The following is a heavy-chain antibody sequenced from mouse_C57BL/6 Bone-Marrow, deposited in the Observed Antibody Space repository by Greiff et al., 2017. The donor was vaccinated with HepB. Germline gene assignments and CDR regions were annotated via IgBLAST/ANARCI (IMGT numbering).Heavy chain of an antibody. V-gene: IGHV1-19*01. Sequence: EVQLQQSGPVLVKPGASVKMSCKASGYTFTDYYMNWVKQSHGKSLEWIGVINPYNGGTSYNQKFKGKATLTVDKSSSTAYMELNSLTSEDSAVYYCAPYYYGSSFYYFDYWGQGTTLTVSS. CDR2: INPYNGGT. J-gene: IGHJ2*01. CDR3: APYYYGSSFYYFDY. D-gene: IGHD1-1*01. CDR1: GYTFTDYY.